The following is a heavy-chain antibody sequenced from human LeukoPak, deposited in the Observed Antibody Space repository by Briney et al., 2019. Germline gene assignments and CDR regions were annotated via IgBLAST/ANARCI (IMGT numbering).Heavy chain of an antibody. V-gene: IGHV4-39*07. D-gene: IGHD3-16*01. Sequence: SETLSLTCTVSGGSISSSSYYWGWIRQPPGKGLEWIGSIYYSGSTYYNPSLKSRVTISVDTSKNQFSLKLSSVTAADTAVYYCARDSRGGGPDFDYWGQGTLVTVSS. CDR1: GGSISSSSYY. J-gene: IGHJ4*02. CDR2: IYYSGST. CDR3: ARDSRGGGPDFDY.